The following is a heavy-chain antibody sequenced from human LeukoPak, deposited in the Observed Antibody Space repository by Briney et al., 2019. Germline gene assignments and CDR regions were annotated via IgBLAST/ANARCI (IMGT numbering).Heavy chain of an antibody. V-gene: IGHV1-2*02. Sequence: ASVKVSCKASGNTFTAYYMHWMRQAPGQGLEWMGWINPNSGGTNYAQKFQGRVTMTRDTSISTAYMELSRLRSDDTAVYYCARGADYGDYRNWFDPWGQGTLVTVSS. CDR2: INPNSGGT. CDR3: ARGADYGDYRNWFDP. D-gene: IGHD4-17*01. CDR1: GNTFTAYY. J-gene: IGHJ5*02.